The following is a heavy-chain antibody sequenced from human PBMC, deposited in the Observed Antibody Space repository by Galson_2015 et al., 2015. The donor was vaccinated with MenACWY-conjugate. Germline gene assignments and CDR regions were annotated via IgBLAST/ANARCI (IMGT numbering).Heavy chain of an antibody. CDR1: GFTFSSHA. Sequence: SLRLSCAASGFTFSSHAMSWVRQAPGKGLVWVSSISSSGLNTYYGDSVRGRFTISRDNSKNTVYLQMNSLIVQDTAVYYCAKPPVGATDDYWGQGILVTVSS. J-gene: IGHJ4*02. CDR2: ISSSGLNT. V-gene: IGHV3-23*05. CDR3: AKPPVGATDDY. D-gene: IGHD1-26*01.